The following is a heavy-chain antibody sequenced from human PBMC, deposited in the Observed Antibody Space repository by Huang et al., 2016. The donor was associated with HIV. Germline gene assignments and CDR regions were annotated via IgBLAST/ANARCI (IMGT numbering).Heavy chain of an antibody. CDR2: IYTSGTT. D-gene: IGHD1-1*01. CDR1: GDSISSGNYY. CDR3: ARGGTYNTRGWYFDY. Sequence: QVRLQGSGPGLVKPSQTLSLTCTVSGDSISSGNYYWSWIRQPAGKGLDWIGHIYTSGTTNYNPTLKKRVAISLDTSRNQFSLKLTPVTATDTAVYYCARGGTYNTRGWYFDYWGQGTLVIVSS. V-gene: IGHV4-61*09. J-gene: IGHJ4*02.